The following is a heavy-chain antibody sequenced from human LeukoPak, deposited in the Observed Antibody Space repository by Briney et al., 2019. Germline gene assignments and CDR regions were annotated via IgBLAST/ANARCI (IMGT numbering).Heavy chain of an antibody. V-gene: IGHV4-59*01. D-gene: IGHD6-19*01. Sequence: SETLSLTSTVSGDSISSYYWSWIRQPPGKGLEWIGYIYYSGSTNYNPSLKSRVTISVDTSKNQFSLKLSSVTAADTAVYYCARESRQWLVQYYYYYMDVWGKGTTVTVSS. J-gene: IGHJ6*03. CDR2: IYYSGST. CDR1: GDSISSYY. CDR3: ARESRQWLVQYYYYYMDV.